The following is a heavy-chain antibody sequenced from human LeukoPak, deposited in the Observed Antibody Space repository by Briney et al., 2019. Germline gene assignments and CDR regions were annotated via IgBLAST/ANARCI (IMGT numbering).Heavy chain of an antibody. J-gene: IGHJ4*02. CDR3: AKDALTYYDFWSGYYTARNFDY. V-gene: IGHV3-23*01. CDR2: ISGSGGST. Sequence: GGSLRLSCAASGFTFSSYAMSWVRQAPGKGLEWVSAISGSGGSTYYADSVKGRFTISRDNSKNTLYLQMNSLRAEDTAVYYCAKDALTYYDFWSGYYTARNFDYWGQGTLVTVSS. CDR1: GFTFSSYA. D-gene: IGHD3-3*01.